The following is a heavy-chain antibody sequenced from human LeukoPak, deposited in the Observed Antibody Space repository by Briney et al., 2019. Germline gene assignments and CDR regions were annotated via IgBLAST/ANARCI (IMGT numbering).Heavy chain of an antibody. J-gene: IGHJ5*02. V-gene: IGHV3-23*01. CDR2: ISHDGMNA. Sequence: GSLRLSCAASGLHFSGTAMSWVRQAPGKGLEWVPAISHDGMNAYYADSVKGRCTISRDNSKKTVSLEMSSLTAADTGVYYCAKDGAQYSSGPECDPRGQGALVTVSP. D-gene: IGHD6-19*01. CDR3: AKDGAQYSSGPECDP. CDR1: GLHFSGTA.